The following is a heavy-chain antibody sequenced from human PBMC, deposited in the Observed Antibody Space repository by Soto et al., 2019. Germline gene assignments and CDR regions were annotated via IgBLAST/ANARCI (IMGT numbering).Heavy chain of an antibody. Sequence: ASVKVSCKASGYTFSSYGISWVRQAPGQGLEWMGWISAYNGNTNYAQKLQGRVTMTTDTSTSTAYMELRSLRSDDTAVYYCARIISANYYDSSGFPDYWGQGTLVTVSS. J-gene: IGHJ4*02. CDR2: ISAYNGNT. CDR1: GYTFSSYG. CDR3: ARIISANYYDSSGFPDY. D-gene: IGHD3-22*01. V-gene: IGHV1-18*01.